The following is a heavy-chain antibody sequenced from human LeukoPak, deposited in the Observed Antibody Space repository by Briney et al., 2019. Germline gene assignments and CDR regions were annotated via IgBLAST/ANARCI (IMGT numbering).Heavy chain of an antibody. D-gene: IGHD3-9*01. Sequence: GGSLRLSCAASGFTFSDYIMNWVRQAPGKGLEWVSYITNGGSTIHHADSVKGRFTISRDNAKKTLYPQMNSLRAEDTAVYYCARSIGLTGGGVDVWGQGTTVTVSS. V-gene: IGHV3-11*01. CDR2: ITNGGSTI. J-gene: IGHJ6*02. CDR3: ARSIGLTGGGVDV. CDR1: GFTFSDYI.